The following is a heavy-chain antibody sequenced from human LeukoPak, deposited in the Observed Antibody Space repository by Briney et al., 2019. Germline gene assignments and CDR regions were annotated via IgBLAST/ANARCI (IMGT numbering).Heavy chain of an antibody. D-gene: IGHD3-22*01. CDR2: IYYSGST. CDR1: GGSISDYY. CDR3: ARRADSSGYGP. Sequence: SETLSLTCTVSGGSISDYYWSWIRQPPGKGLEWIGYIYYSGSTNYNPSLKSRVTISVDTSKNQFSLKLSSVTAADTAVYYCARRADSSGYGPWGQGTLVTVSS. J-gene: IGHJ5*02. V-gene: IGHV4-59*12.